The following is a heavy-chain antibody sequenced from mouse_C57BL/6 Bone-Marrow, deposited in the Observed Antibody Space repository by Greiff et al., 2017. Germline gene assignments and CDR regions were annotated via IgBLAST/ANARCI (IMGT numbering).Heavy chain of an antibody. D-gene: IGHD2-3*01. J-gene: IGHJ1*03. CDR3: ARRRVAYDGDYWYFDV. Sequence: QVQLQQSGAELVKPGASVKMSCKASGYTFTSYWITWVKQRPGQGLEWIGDIYPGSGSTNYNEKFKSKATLTVDTSSSTAYMQLSSLTSEDAAVYYCARRRVAYDGDYWYFDVWGTGTTVTVSS. CDR2: IYPGSGST. CDR1: GYTFTSYW. V-gene: IGHV1-55*01.